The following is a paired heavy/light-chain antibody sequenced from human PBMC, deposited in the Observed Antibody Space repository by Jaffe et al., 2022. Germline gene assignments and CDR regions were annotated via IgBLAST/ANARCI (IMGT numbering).Heavy chain of an antibody. V-gene: IGHV4-61*02. J-gene: IGHJ4*02. CDR3: ARSTKFYYNSSGYFFDY. CDR1: SGSISSGNYY. CDR2: IYSSGST. D-gene: IGHD3-22*01. Sequence: QVQLQESGPGLVKPSQTLSLTCTVSSGSISSGNYYWSWIRQPAGKGLEWIGRIYSSGSTSYNPSLKSRVSMSVDTSNNKFSLSLSSVTAADTAVYYCARSTKFYYNSSGYFFDYWGQGTPVTVSS.
Light chain of an antibody. CDR2: DVT. J-gene: IGLJ3*02. V-gene: IGLV2-11*01. CDR1: SSDVGGYKY. CDR3: CSYAGSYTWV. Sequence: QSALTQPRSVSGSPGQSVTVSCTATSSDVGGYKYVSWYQQHPGKAPKLIIYDVTKRPSGVPDRFSGSKSGNTASLTISGLQPEDEADYHCCSYAGSYTWVFGEGTKLTVL.